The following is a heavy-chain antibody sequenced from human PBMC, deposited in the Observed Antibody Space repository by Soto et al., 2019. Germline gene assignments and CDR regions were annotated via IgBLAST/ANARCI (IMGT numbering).Heavy chain of an antibody. CDR2: IYYTGDT. D-gene: IGHD3-16*01. CDR3: AQGAPTPRDVPNYFHF. Sequence: PSETLSLTCSVSGDSMTSGGYYWSWVRHHPGKGLEWVGSIYYTGDTYFNPSLKSRITVSMDTSKNEFSLKLTSVTSADTAVYFCAQGAPTPRDVPNYFHFWGQGTLVTVSS. J-gene: IGHJ4*02. V-gene: IGHV4-31*03. CDR1: GDSMTSGGYY.